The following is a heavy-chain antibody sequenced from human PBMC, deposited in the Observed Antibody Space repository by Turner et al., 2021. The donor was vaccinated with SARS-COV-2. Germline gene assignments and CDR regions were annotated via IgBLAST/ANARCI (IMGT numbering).Heavy chain of an antibody. Sequence: EVLLLVSRGGLVLPGGSLGLSCAASGFTFSNSAMSWVRQAPGKGLEWVSTISSSGGTTYYADSVKGRFTISRDNSKNTLYLQMNSLRAGDTALYFCANVGSYFFDYWGQGTLVTVSS. CDR1: GFTFSNSA. V-gene: IGHV3-23*01. CDR3: ANVGSYFFDY. D-gene: IGHD3-10*01. CDR2: ISSSGGTT. J-gene: IGHJ4*02.